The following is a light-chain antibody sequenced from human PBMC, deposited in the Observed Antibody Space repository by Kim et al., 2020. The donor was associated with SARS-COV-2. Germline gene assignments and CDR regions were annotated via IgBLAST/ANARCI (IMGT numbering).Light chain of an antibody. CDR1: SSDVGGYNS. CDR2: GVT. CDR3: TSYTSSNTYV. Sequence: QSALTQPASVSASPGQSITISCIGTSSDVGGYNSVSWYQQHPGKAPKVMVYGVTNRPSGISDRFSGSKSGNTASLTISGLQAEDEADYCCTSYTSSNTYVFGTGTKVTVL. V-gene: IGLV2-14*03. J-gene: IGLJ1*01.